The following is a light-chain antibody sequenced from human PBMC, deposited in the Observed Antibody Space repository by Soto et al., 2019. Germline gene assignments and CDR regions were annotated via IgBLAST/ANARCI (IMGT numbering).Light chain of an antibody. J-gene: IGKJ3*01. Sequence: AIQLTQSPSSLSASVGDRVTITCRARQGISSALAWYQQKPGKAPKLRIYDASSLEIGVPSRFSGSGYGTDFTHTISSLQPEDVATYYCKQFNNYPTFGPGTKGDIK. CDR3: KQFNNYPT. CDR1: QGISSA. CDR2: DAS. V-gene: IGKV1D-13*01.